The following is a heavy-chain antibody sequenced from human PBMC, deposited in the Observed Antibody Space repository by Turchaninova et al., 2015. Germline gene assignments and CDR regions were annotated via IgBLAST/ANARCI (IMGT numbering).Heavy chain of an antibody. CDR3: ARASGYDPWD. Sequence: QVQLVQSGAEVKKPGSSVKVSCKASGGTFSSYAISWVRQAPGHGLEWMGGIIPIFCTGNYAQKVQGRVKITADESTSTAHMGLSSLRSEDTAVYYWARASGYDPWDWGQGTLVTVSS. CDR2: IIPIFCTG. CDR1: GGTFSSYA. J-gene: IGHJ4*02. D-gene: IGHD5-12*01. V-gene: IGHV1-69*01.